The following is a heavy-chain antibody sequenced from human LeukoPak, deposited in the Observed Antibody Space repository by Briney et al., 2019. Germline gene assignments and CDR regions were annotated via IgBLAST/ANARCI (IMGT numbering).Heavy chain of an antibody. CDR1: GASISNYY. V-gene: IGHV4-39*01. CDR2: IYYSGST. D-gene: IGHD1-26*01. Sequence: SETLSLTCSVSGASISNYYWGWIRQPPGKGLEWIGSIYYSGSTYYNPTLKSRVTIFVDTSKNQFSLKLSSVTAADTAVYYCATPYSGGYQGLDIWGQGTMVTVSS. CDR3: ATPYSGGYQGLDI. J-gene: IGHJ3*02.